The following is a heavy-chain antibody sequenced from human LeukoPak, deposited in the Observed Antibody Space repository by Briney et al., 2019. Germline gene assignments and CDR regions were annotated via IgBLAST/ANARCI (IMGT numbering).Heavy chain of an antibody. J-gene: IGHJ5*02. CDR3: ARSPKYQLLSGWFDP. CDR2: IYYSGST. V-gene: IGHV4-39*07. CDR1: GGSISSSSYY. D-gene: IGHD2-2*01. Sequence: PSETLSLTCTVSGGSISSSSYYWGWIRQPPGKGLEWIGSIYYSGSTYYNPSLKSRVTISVDTSKNQFSLKLSSVTAADTAVYYCARSPKYQLLSGWFDPWGQGTLVTVSS.